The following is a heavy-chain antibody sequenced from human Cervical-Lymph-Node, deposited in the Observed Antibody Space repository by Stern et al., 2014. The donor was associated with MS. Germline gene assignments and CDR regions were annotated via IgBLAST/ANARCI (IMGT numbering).Heavy chain of an antibody. V-gene: IGHV3-7*01. J-gene: IGHJ6*02. D-gene: IGHD3-22*01. CDR2: INQDGSET. CDR1: GFMFSRFG. Sequence: EVQLLESGGALVQPGGSLRLSCAVSGFMFSRFGMRWVRQVPGKGLEWVAHINQDGSETHYLDSVEGRFTVSRDNAKNSLYLQMSSLKVEDTAVFYCAREAPLGYSYDSSGYRPHYFDGLDVWGQGTTVTVSS. CDR3: AREAPLGYSYDSSGYRPHYFDGLDV.